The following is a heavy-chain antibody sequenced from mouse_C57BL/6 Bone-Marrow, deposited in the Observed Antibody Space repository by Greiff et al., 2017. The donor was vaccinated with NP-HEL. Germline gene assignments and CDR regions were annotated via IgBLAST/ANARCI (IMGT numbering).Heavy chain of an antibody. V-gene: IGHV2-2*01. CDR3: ARRCDYVLDY. D-gene: IGHD2-4*01. J-gene: IGHJ2*01. CDR2: IWSGGST. CDR1: GFSLTSYG. Sequence: VKLMESGPGLVQPSQSLSITCTVSGFSLTSYGVHWVRQSPGKGLEWLGVIWSGGSTDYTAAFISRLIISKDNSKSQVFFKMNSLQADDTAIDYCARRCDYVLDYWGQGTTLTVSS.